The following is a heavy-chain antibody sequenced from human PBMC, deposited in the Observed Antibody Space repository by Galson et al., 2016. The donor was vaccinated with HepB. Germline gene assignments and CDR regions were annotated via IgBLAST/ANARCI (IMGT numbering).Heavy chain of an antibody. V-gene: IGHV3-48*01. D-gene: IGHD2-15*01. CDR3: ARGGASCSGGSCYFWFDP. CDR2: ISSSSSTV. Sequence: SLRLSCAASGFTFGSYSMNWVRQAPGKGLEWDSYISSSSSTVYYADSVKGRFTISRDNAKNSLYLQMNSLRAEDTAVYYCARGGASCSGGSCYFWFDPWGQGTPVTVSS. CDR1: GFTFGSYS. J-gene: IGHJ5*02.